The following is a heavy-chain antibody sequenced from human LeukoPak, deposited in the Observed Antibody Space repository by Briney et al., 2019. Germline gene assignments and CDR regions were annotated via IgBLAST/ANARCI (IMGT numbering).Heavy chain of an antibody. D-gene: IGHD3-10*01. CDR1: GFTFGDYA. J-gene: IGHJ6*03. V-gene: IGHV3-49*04. CDR3: TRDRLWFGEGSDYYYMDV. Sequence: GGSLRLSCTASGFTFGDYAMSWVRQAPGKGLEWVGFIRSKAYGGTTEYAASVKGRFTISRDDSKSIAYLQMNSLKTEDTAVYYCTRDRLWFGEGSDYYYMDVWGKGTTVTISS. CDR2: IRSKAYGGTT.